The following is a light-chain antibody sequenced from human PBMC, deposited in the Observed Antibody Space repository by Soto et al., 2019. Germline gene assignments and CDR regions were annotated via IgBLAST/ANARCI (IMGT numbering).Light chain of an antibody. CDR3: QQYGSSPWT. CDR2: GAS. Sequence: EIVLTQSPGTLSLSPGERATLSCRASQSVSSSYLAWYQQKPGQAPRLLIYGASSRATGIPDRFSGSGSGTDFTLIISRLEPEDFAVYYCQQYGSSPWTFGQGTKVESK. CDR1: QSVSSSY. V-gene: IGKV3-20*01. J-gene: IGKJ1*01.